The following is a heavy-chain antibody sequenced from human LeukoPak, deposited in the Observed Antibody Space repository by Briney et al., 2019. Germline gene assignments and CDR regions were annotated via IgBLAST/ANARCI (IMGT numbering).Heavy chain of an antibody. Sequence: GGSLRHSCAASGFTSRSYWMIGVRHAPGEGGEWGAKIIGGGGEKDAVSVEGGFNISRDDAKTSVSVHLNSLRAGDRAVFFCGRDNRWASDYWGQGTRVTVSS. V-gene: IGHV3-7*01. CDR3: GRDNRWASDY. J-gene: IGHJ4*02. CDR2: IIGGGGEK. CDR1: GFTSRSYW. D-gene: IGHD4-23*01.